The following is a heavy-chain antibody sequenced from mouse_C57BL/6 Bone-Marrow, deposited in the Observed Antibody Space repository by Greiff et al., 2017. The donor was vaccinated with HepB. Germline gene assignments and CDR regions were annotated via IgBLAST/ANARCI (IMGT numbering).Heavy chain of an antibody. Sequence: VQLQQPGAELVKPGASVKMSCKASGYTFTSYWITWVKQRPGQGLEWIGDIYPGSGSTNYNEKFKSKATLTVDTSSGTAYMQLSSLTSEDSAVYYCEVIYYYGSSHFDYWGQGTTLTVSS. CDR1: GYTFTSYW. CDR2: IYPGSGST. J-gene: IGHJ2*01. D-gene: IGHD1-1*01. V-gene: IGHV1-55*01. CDR3: EVIYYYGSSHFDY.